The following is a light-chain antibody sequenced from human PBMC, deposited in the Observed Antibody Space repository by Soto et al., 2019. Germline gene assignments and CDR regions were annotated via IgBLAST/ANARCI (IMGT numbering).Light chain of an antibody. CDR3: HQYDSAPQT. Sequence: DIVLTQSPDSLAVSLGERATINCKSSQSVLYSPNNKNYLAWYQQKLGQPPKLLVYWASTRESGVPDRFSGSGSGTDFTLTITSLQAEDAAVYYCHQYDSAPQTFGQGTKVEIK. J-gene: IGKJ1*01. CDR2: WAS. V-gene: IGKV4-1*01. CDR1: QSVLYSPNNKNY.